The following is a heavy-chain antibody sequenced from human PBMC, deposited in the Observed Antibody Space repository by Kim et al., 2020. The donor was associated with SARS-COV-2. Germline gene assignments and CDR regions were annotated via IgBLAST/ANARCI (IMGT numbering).Heavy chain of an antibody. Sequence: SETLSLTCAVYGGSFSGYYWSWIRQPPGKGLEWIGEINHSGSTNYNPSLKSRVTISVDTSKNQFSLKLSSVTAADTAVYYCARGEKAGHAAFDIWGQGTMVTVSS. D-gene: IGHD3-10*01. V-gene: IGHV4-34*01. J-gene: IGHJ3*02. CDR3: ARGEKAGHAAFDI. CDR2: INHSGST. CDR1: GGSFSGYY.